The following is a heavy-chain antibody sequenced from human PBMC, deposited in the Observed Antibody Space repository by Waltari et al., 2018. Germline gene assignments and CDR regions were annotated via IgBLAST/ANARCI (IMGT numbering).Heavy chain of an antibody. Sequence: QLQLQESGSGLVKPSQTLSLTCAVSGGSISSGGYSWSWIRQPPGKGLEWIGYIYHSGSTYYTPSLKSRVTISVDRSKNQFSLKLSSVTAADTAVYYCARARHYDILTGYSTGGVFFDYWGQGTLVTVSS. CDR2: IYHSGST. CDR1: GGSISSGGYS. V-gene: IGHV4-30-2*01. CDR3: ARARHYDILTGYSTGGVFFDY. J-gene: IGHJ4*02. D-gene: IGHD3-9*01.